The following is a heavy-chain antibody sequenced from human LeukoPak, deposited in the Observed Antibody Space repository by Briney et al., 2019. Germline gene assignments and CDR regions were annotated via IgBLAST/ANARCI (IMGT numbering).Heavy chain of an antibody. CDR2: IWYDGSNK. J-gene: IGHJ5*02. Sequence: GGSLRLSCAASGFTFISYGMHWVRQAPGKGLEWVAVIWYDGSNKYYADSVKGRFTISRDNSKNTLYLQMNSLRAEDTAVYYCARSRLVVVPAANWFDPWGQGTLVTVSS. D-gene: IGHD2-2*01. CDR3: ARSRLVVVPAANWFDP. V-gene: IGHV3-33*01. CDR1: GFTFISYG.